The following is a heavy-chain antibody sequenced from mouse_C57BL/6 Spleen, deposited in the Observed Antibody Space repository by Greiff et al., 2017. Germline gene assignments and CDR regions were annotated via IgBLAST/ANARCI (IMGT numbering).Heavy chain of an antibody. CDR1: GYAFSSSW. CDR3: ARLDYYGSRSGYFDG. V-gene: IGHV1-82*01. CDR2: IYPGDGDT. Sequence: QVQLKESGPELVKPGASVKISCKASGYAFSSSWMNWVKQRPGKGLEWIGRIYPGDGDTNYNGKFKGKATLTADKSSRTAYMQLSSLTSEDSAVYFCARLDYYGSRSGYFDGWGTGTTVTVSS. D-gene: IGHD1-1*01. J-gene: IGHJ1*03.